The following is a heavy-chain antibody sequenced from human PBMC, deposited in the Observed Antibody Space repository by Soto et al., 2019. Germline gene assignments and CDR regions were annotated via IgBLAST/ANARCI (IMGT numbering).Heavy chain of an antibody. J-gene: IGHJ6*02. D-gene: IGHD3-9*01. Sequence: QVQLVQSGAEVKKPGSSVKVSCKASGGTFSNYAINWVRQAPGQGLEWMGGIIPIFGTANYAQKFQGRVTITADKSTRTAYMELSSLRSENTAVYYCSRDFVFRYFDLLPSTSRTIYYCGMDVCGQGPTVTVSS. CDR2: IIPIFGTA. V-gene: IGHV1-69*06. CDR1: GGTFSNYA. CDR3: SRDFVFRYFDLLPSTSRTIYYCGMDV.